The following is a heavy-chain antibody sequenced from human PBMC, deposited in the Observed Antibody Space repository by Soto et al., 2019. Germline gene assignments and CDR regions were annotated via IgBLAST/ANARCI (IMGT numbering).Heavy chain of an antibody. CDR1: GYTFTSYA. V-gene: IGHV1-3*01. D-gene: IGHD3-3*01. J-gene: IGHJ6*02. CDR3: APFWPPYYYYGMDV. CDR2: INAGNGNT. Sequence: ASVKVSCKASGYTFTSYAMHWVRQAPGQRLEWMGWINAGNGNTKYSQKFQGRVTITRDTSASTAYMELSSLRSEDTAVYYCAPFWPPYYYYGMDVWGQGTTVTVSS.